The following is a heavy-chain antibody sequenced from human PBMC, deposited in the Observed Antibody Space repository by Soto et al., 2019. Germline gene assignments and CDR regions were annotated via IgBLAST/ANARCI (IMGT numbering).Heavy chain of an antibody. V-gene: IGHV1-69*13. Sequence: VASVKVSCKASGGMFYSSAINWVRQAPGQGLEWMGGIVPIFGTANYAQKFQGRVTITADESTSTAYMELSSLRSEDTAVYYCASGGYSYGYFAFDIWGQGTMVTVSS. J-gene: IGHJ3*02. CDR2: IVPIFGTA. CDR3: ASGGYSYGYFAFDI. D-gene: IGHD5-18*01. CDR1: GGMFYSSA.